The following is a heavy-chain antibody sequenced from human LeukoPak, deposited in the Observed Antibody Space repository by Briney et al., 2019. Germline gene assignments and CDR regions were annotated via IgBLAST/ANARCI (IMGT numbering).Heavy chain of an antibody. CDR2: ISGSGGST. Sequence: GGSLRLSCAASGFTFSSYAMSWVRQAPGKGLEWVSAISGSGGSTYSADSVKGRFTISRDNSKNTLYLQMNSLRAEDTAVYYCAKDRARQWLVRDYWGQGTLVTVSS. CDR1: GFTFSSYA. J-gene: IGHJ4*02. CDR3: AKDRARQWLVRDY. D-gene: IGHD6-19*01. V-gene: IGHV3-23*01.